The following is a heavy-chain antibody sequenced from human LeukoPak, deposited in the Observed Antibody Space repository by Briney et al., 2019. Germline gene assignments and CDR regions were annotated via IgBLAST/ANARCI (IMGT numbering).Heavy chain of an antibody. CDR2: IYHSGST. J-gene: IGHJ3*02. D-gene: IGHD3-10*01. Sequence: PSGTLSLTCAVSGGSISSSNWWNWVRQPPGKGLEWIGEIYHSGSTNYNPSLKSRVTISVDKSKNQFSLKLNSVTAADTAVYYCATAGFGELSNAFDIWGQGTMVTVSS. V-gene: IGHV4-4*02. CDR3: ATAGFGELSNAFDI. CDR1: GGSISSSNW.